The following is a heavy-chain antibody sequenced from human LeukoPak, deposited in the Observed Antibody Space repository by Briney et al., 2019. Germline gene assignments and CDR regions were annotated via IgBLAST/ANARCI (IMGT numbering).Heavy chain of an antibody. D-gene: IGHD3-10*01. CDR2: INHSGST. Sequence: PSETLSLTCAVYGGSFSGSYWSWIRQPPGKGLEWIGEINHSGSTNYNPSLKSRVTISVDTSKNQFSLKLSSVTAADTAVYYCARYASPSSGAFDIWGQGTMVTVSS. CDR3: ARYASPSSGAFDI. J-gene: IGHJ3*02. V-gene: IGHV4-34*01. CDR1: GGSFSGSY.